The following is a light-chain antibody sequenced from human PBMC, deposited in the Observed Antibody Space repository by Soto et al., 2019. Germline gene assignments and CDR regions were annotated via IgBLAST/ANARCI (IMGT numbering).Light chain of an antibody. Sequence: EIVMTQSPATLSVSPGERATLSCRASQSVRSNLAWYQQKRGQAPRLLIYGASTRATGIPARFSGSGSGTEFTLTISSLQSEDFAVYYCQQYNNWLWTFGQGTKGEIK. V-gene: IGKV3-15*01. CDR3: QQYNNWLWT. J-gene: IGKJ1*01. CDR1: QSVRSN. CDR2: GAS.